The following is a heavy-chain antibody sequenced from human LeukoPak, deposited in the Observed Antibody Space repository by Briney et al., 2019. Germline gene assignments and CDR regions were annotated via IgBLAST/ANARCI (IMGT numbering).Heavy chain of an antibody. CDR2: IYYSGST. J-gene: IGHJ5*02. CDR1: GGSITSSSDY. CDR3: ARRTGSSSPRWFDP. D-gene: IGHD6-6*01. V-gene: IGHV4-39*01. Sequence: SETLSLTCTVSGGSITSSSDYWGCIRQPPGKGLEWIANIYYSGSTFYNPSLKSRVTISVDASKNQFSLKLSSVTAADTAVYYCARRTGSSSPRWFDPWGQGTLVTVSS.